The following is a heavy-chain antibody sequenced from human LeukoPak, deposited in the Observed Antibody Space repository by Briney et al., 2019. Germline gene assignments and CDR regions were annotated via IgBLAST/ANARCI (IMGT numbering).Heavy chain of an antibody. CDR2: TNSGGTTT. Sequence: GGSLRLSCATSGFPFSDFSMAWVRQAPGKGLEWISTTNSGGTTTYYAESVKGRFTISRDNSKNALYLQMSSLRVEDTAIYYCAKQSYARSLGEGGPGTLVTVSS. CDR3: AKQSYARSLGE. V-gene: IGHV3-23*01. D-gene: IGHD2-8*01. CDR1: GFPFSDFS. J-gene: IGHJ4*02.